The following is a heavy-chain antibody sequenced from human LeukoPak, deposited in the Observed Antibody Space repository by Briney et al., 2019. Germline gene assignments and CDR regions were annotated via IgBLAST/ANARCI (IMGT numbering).Heavy chain of an antibody. CDR1: GFTFSSYG. V-gene: IGHV3-33*01. J-gene: IGHJ3*02. CDR3: ARETQYYYDSSGYYSTASDAFDI. D-gene: IGHD3-22*01. CDR2: IWYDGSNK. Sequence: QSGRSLRLSCAASGFTFSSYGMHWVRQAPGKGLEWVAVIWYDGSNKYYADSVKGRFTISRDNSKNTLYLQMNSLRAEDTAVYYCARETQYYYDSSGYYSTASDAFDIWGQGTMVTVSS.